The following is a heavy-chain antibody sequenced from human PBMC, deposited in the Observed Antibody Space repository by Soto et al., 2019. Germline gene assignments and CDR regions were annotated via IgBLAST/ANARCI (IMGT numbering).Heavy chain of an antibody. Sequence: QVHLVQSGAEVKKPGASVTLSCKTSGYTFSNYYIHWVRQAPGQGPEWMGMVNPSGGSTTYARNFEGSVTRSRETPTTTAFMEMRSLRSEDTAVYYCARGSHVNNYYGMEVWGKWTTVTVSS. J-gene: IGHJ6*04. CDR1: GYTFSNYY. D-gene: IGHD3-16*01. CDR3: ARGSHVNNYYGMEV. CDR2: VNPSGGST. V-gene: IGHV1-46*01.